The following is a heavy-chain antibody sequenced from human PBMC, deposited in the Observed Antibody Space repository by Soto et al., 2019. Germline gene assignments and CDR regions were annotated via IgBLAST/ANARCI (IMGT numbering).Heavy chain of an antibody. CDR2: ISGSGGST. J-gene: IGHJ4*02. CDR1: GFAFNSYA. CDR3: AKGRFTSSSSAFDY. D-gene: IGHD6-6*01. V-gene: IGHV3-23*01. Sequence: GESLKISCAASGFAFNSYAMSWVRQAPGKGLEWVSGISGSGGSTYYADSVKGRFTISRDSSKNTLYLQTNSLRVEDTAMYYCAKGRFTSSSSAFDYWGQGSLVTVSS.